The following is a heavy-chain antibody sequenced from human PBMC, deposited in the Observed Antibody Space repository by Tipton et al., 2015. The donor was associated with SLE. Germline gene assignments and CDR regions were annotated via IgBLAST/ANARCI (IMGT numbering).Heavy chain of an antibody. D-gene: IGHD4-23*01. Sequence: LRLSCTVSGGSISGYYWNWIRQPPGKGLEWVGYINYSGNTNYNPSLKGRVTISVDTSKTHFSLRLNSVTAADTAVYYCATDGGAGGNADNWGQGTLVTVSS. J-gene: IGHJ4*02. CDR1: GGSISGYY. CDR3: ATDGGAGGNADN. CDR2: INYSGNT. V-gene: IGHV4-59*01.